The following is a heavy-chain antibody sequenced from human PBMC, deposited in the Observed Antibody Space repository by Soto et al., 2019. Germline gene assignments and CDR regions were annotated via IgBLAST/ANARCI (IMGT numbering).Heavy chain of an antibody. V-gene: IGHV1-18*01. Sequence: QVHLVQSGAEVKKPGASVKVSCKGSGYAFTTYRITWVRHAPGQGLEWMGWISAHNGNTNYAQKLQGRVTVTRDTSTSTAYMELRSLRSDDTAVYYCARGRYGDYWGQGALVTVSS. CDR3: ARGRYGDY. CDR2: ISAHNGNT. D-gene: IGHD1-1*01. CDR1: GYAFTTYR. J-gene: IGHJ4*02.